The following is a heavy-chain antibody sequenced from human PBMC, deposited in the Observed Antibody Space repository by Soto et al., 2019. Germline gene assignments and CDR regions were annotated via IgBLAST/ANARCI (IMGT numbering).Heavy chain of an antibody. CDR2: IYHSGST. V-gene: IGHV4-4*02. CDR1: GGSISSSNW. CDR3: ARVIGGYYYGMDV. J-gene: IGHJ6*02. Sequence: QVQLQESGPGLVKPSGTLSLTCAVSGGSISSSNWWSWVRQPPGKGLEWIGEIYHSGSTNYNPSPKSRVTISVDKSKNQCSRKLSSVTAADTAVYYCARVIGGYYYGMDVWGQGTTVTVSS. D-gene: IGHD3-16*01.